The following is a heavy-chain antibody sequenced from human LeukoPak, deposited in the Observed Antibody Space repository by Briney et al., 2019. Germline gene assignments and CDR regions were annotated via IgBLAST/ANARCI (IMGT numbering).Heavy chain of an antibody. J-gene: IGHJ4*02. CDR2: INPNSGDT. CDR1: GYSLTGYY. D-gene: IGHD6-13*01. V-gene: IGHV1-2*02. Sequence: GVSVKVSCKASGYSLTGYYMHWLRQAPGQGLEWMGWINPNSGDTGYAQKFQGRVTMTRDMSISTIYMELTRLRSDDTALYYCARWDGYSSSPDYWGQGTLVTVSS. CDR3: ARWDGYSSSPDY.